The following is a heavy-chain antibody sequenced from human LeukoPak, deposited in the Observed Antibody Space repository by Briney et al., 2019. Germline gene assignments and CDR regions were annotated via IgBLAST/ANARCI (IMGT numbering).Heavy chain of an antibody. CDR1: GGTFSSYT. D-gene: IGHD3-10*01. Sequence: SVKVSSKASGGTFSSYTIRWVRQAPGEGLEWMGRIIPILGIANYAQKFQGRVTITADKSTSTAYMELSSLRSEDTAVYYCARDSGREPDNYWGQGTLVTVSS. J-gene: IGHJ4*02. V-gene: IGHV1-69*04. CDR3: ARDSGREPDNY. CDR2: IIPILGIA.